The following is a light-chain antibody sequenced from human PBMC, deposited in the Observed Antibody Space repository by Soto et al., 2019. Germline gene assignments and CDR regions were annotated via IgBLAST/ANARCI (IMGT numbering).Light chain of an antibody. CDR3: QQSYSTPLT. CDR1: QSVSSN. CDR2: GAS. V-gene: IGKV3-15*01. Sequence: ENVLPQSESTLSLSPGEGATLSWRASQSVSSNLAWYQHKPGQAPRLLIYGASTRATGIPARFSGSGSGTDFNLTISSLQPEDFATYYCQQSYSTPLTFGGGTKVDIK. J-gene: IGKJ4*01.